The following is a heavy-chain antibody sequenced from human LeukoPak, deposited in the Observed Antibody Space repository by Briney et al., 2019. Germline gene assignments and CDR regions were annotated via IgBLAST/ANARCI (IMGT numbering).Heavy chain of an antibody. CDR1: GYTFTSYY. CDR3: ARGLNGAYSGYDVRGGYFDY. Sequence: ASVKVSCKASGYTFTSYYMHWVRQAPGQGGEGRGIINPSGGSTSYAQKFQGRVTMTRDMSTSTVYMELSSLTSEDTAVYYCARGLNGAYSGYDVRGGYFDYWGQGTLVTVSS. J-gene: IGHJ4*02. D-gene: IGHD5-12*01. CDR2: INPSGGST. V-gene: IGHV1-46*01.